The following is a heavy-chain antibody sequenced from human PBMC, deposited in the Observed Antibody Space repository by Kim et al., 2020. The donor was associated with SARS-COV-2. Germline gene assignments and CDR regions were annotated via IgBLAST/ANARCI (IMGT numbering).Heavy chain of an antibody. V-gene: IGHV3-49*03. CDR2: IRSKAYGGTT. J-gene: IGHJ6*02. CDR1: GFTFGDYA. D-gene: IGHD5-12*01. CDR3: TRAYSGYGIYYYYGMDV. Sequence: GGSLRLSCTASGFTFGDYAMSWFRQAPGKGLEWVGFIRSKAYGGTTEYAASVKGRFTISRDDSKSIAYLQMNSLKTEDTAVYYCTRAYSGYGIYYYYGMDVWGQGTTVTVSS.